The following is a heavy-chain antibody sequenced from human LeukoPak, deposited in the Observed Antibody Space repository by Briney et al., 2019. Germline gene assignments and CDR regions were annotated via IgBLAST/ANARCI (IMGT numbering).Heavy chain of an antibody. Sequence: GGSLRLSCAASGFTFSSYAMSWVRQAPGKGLEWVSAISGSGGSTYYADSVKGRFTISRDNAKNSLYLQMNSLRAEDTALYYCAKDIVAAAGHDAFDIWGQGTMVTVSS. CDR2: ISGSGGST. J-gene: IGHJ3*02. D-gene: IGHD6-13*01. CDR3: AKDIVAAAGHDAFDI. CDR1: GFTFSSYA. V-gene: IGHV3-23*01.